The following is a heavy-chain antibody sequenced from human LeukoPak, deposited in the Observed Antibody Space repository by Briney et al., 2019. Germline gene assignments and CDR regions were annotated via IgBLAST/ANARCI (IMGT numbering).Heavy chain of an antibody. J-gene: IGHJ5*02. D-gene: IGHD1/OR15-1a*01. CDR3: ARDKQSRSREYNWFDP. CDR1: GGSISSYY. Sequence: SETLSLTCTVSGGSISSYYWSWIRQPAGKGLEWIGRIYTSGSTNYNPSLKSRVTMSVDTSKNQFSLKLSSVTAADTAVYYCARDKQSRSREYNWFDPWGPGNLVNVSP. CDR2: IYTSGST. V-gene: IGHV4-4*07.